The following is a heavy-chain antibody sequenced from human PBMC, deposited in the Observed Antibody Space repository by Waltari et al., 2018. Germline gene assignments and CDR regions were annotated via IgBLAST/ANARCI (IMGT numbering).Heavy chain of an antibody. Sequence: QVQLVQSGAEVKKPGASVKVSCTASGYTFTGYYMHWVRQAPGQGLEWMGRINPYSGGTNYARKFQGRVPMTRDTSISTAYMELSRLRSDDTALYYCARDLGLAARPDDYWGQGTLVTVSS. D-gene: IGHD6-6*01. CDR2: INPYSGGT. CDR3: ARDLGLAARPDDY. J-gene: IGHJ4*02. CDR1: GYTFTGYY. V-gene: IGHV1-2*06.